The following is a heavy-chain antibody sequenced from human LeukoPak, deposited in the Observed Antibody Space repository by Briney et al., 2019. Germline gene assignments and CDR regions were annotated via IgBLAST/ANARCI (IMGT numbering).Heavy chain of an antibody. Sequence: PGGSLRLSCAVSGFTFTKYWMTRVRQAPGKGLEWVANINEDEDEKFYVDSVVGRFTISRDNGKNFLYLQMSSLRAEDTAVYYCTTDLPQTGGGSPDGPKRDNTKFDYWGQGTLVTVSS. J-gene: IGHJ4*02. CDR2: INEDEDEK. D-gene: IGHD1-1*01. CDR3: TTDLPQTGGGSPDGPKRDNTKFDY. V-gene: IGHV3-7*01. CDR1: GFTFTKYW.